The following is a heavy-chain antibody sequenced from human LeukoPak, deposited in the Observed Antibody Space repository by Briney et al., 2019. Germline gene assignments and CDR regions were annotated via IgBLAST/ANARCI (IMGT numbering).Heavy chain of an antibody. D-gene: IGHD6-6*01. J-gene: IGHJ4*02. CDR3: ARHSSSSYYFDY. CDR1: GGSISSYY. CDR2: IYYSGST. Sequence: SETLSLTCTVSGGSISSYYWSWIRQHPGKGLEWIGYIYYSGSTYYNPSLKSRVTISVDTSKNQFSLKLSSVTAADTAVYYCARHSSSSYYFDYWGQGTLVTVSS. V-gene: IGHV4-59*06.